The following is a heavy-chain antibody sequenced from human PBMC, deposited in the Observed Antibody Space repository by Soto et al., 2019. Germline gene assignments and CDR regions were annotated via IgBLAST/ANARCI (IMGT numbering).Heavy chain of an antibody. Sequence: PSETLSLTCAVSGGSISSSNWWSWVRQPPGKGLEWIGEIYHSGSTNYNPSLKSRVTISVDKSKNQFSLKLSSVTAADTAVYYCARWKYYDFWSGYYSYYYGMDVGGQGTTVTVSS. CDR3: ARWKYYDFWSGYYSYYYGMDV. J-gene: IGHJ6*02. CDR2: IYHSGST. CDR1: GGSISSSNW. D-gene: IGHD3-3*01. V-gene: IGHV4-4*02.